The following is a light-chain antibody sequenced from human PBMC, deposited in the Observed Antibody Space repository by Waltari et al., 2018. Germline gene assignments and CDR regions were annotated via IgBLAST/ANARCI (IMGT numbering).Light chain of an antibody. CDR2: AAS. Sequence: DIQLIQSPSSLSAPVGDRVTITCRASRSISNYLHWYQQKPGKAPKLLVYAASSLQSGVPSRFSGSGSGTDFTLTITSLQREDFATYYCQQSFSDPPLTFGGAKEVEFE. V-gene: IGKV1-39*01. CDR1: RSISNY. CDR3: QQSFSDPPLT. J-gene: IGKJ4*01.